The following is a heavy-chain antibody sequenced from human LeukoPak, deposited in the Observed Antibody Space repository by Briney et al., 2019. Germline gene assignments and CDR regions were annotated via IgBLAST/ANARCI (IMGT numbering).Heavy chain of an antibody. J-gene: IGHJ3*02. CDR1: GGSISSYY. CDR2: ISYIGST. V-gene: IGHV4-59*01. CDR3: ARDQISINALDM. Sequence: PSETLSLTCTVSGGSISSYYWSWIRHAPGKGLEWIGYISYIGSTNYNPSLKSRVTISVDTSKNLFSLKLRSVTAADTAVYYCARDQISINALDMWGQGTMVTVSS. D-gene: IGHD1-14*01.